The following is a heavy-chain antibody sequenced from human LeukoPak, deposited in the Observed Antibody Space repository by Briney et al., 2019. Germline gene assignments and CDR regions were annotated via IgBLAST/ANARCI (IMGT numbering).Heavy chain of an antibody. CDR1: GFSFSYFW. Sequence: GGSLRLSCEASGFSFSYFWMSWVRQAPGKGLEWVANIKQDGNEKYYVDSVKGRFTISRDNAKKSLYLQMNNLRAEDTAVYYCARDAEVGTLFGVLSRYNWFDPWGQGTLVTVSS. V-gene: IGHV3-7*01. D-gene: IGHD3-3*01. J-gene: IGHJ5*02. CDR2: IKQDGNEK. CDR3: ARDAEVGTLFGVLSRYNWFDP.